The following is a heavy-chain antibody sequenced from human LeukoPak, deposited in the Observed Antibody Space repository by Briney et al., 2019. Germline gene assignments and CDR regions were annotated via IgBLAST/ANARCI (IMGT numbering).Heavy chain of an antibody. CDR3: ARDLSPGPYCSSTSCYTPFDY. CDR1: GFTFSSYA. Sequence: GGSLRLSCAASGFTFSSYAMSWVRQAPGKGLEWVSAISGSGGSTYYADSVKGRFTISRDNSKNTLYLQMNSLRAEDTAVYYCARDLSPGPYCSSTSCYTPFDYWGQGTLVTVSS. J-gene: IGHJ4*02. CDR2: ISGSGGST. D-gene: IGHD2-2*02. V-gene: IGHV3-23*01.